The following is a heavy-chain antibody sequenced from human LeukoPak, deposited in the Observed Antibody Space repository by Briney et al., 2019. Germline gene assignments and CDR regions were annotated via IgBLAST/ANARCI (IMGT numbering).Heavy chain of an antibody. Sequence: GGSLRLSCAASGFTFSSYGMSWVRQAPGKGLEWVANIKQDGSEKYYVDSVKGRFAISRDNAKNSLYLQMNSLRAEDTAVYYCARVGSGWSEGNWFDPWGQGTLVTVSS. D-gene: IGHD6-19*01. CDR3: ARVGSGWSEGNWFDP. J-gene: IGHJ5*02. CDR1: GFTFSSYG. V-gene: IGHV3-7*01. CDR2: IKQDGSEK.